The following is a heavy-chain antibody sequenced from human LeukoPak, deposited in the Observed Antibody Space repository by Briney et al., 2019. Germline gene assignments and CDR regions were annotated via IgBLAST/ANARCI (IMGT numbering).Heavy chain of an antibody. CDR3: AKGGRYTPLLFDY. Sequence: GGSLRLSCAASGFTFSSYAMSWARQAPGKGLEWVSAISGSGGSTYYADSVKGRFTISRDNSKNTLYLQMNSLRAEDTAVYYCAKGGRYTPLLFDYWGQGTLVTVSS. CDR1: GFTFSSYA. V-gene: IGHV3-23*01. J-gene: IGHJ4*02. D-gene: IGHD5-24*01. CDR2: ISGSGGST.